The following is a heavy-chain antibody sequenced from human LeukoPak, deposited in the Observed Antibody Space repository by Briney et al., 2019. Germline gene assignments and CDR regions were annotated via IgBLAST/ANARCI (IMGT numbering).Heavy chain of an antibody. J-gene: IGHJ5*02. Sequence: SVKVSCKASGGTFSNYSITWVRQAPGQGLEWVGGITPIFDTANYAPKLQGRLTITADGSTSTVYMELRSLRSDDTAVYFCARGPPPLYSGSYRPLDLWGQGTLVTVSS. CDR2: ITPIFDTA. V-gene: IGHV1-69*13. CDR1: GGTFSNYS. D-gene: IGHD1-26*01. CDR3: ARGPPPLYSGSYRPLDL.